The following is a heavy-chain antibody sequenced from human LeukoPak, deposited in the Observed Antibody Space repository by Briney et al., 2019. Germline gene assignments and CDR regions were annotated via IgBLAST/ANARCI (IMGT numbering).Heavy chain of an antibody. V-gene: IGHV1-46*01. J-gene: IGHJ5*02. CDR2: INPSGGST. CDR3: ARSIPLWKELRRDWFDP. CDR1: GYTFTSYY. Sequence: ASVKVSCKASGYTFTSYYMHWVRQAPGQGLEWMGIINPSGGSTTYAQKFQGRVTITRNTSISTAYMELSSLRSEDTAVYYCARSIPLWKELRRDWFDPWGQGTPVIVSS. D-gene: IGHD3-10*01.